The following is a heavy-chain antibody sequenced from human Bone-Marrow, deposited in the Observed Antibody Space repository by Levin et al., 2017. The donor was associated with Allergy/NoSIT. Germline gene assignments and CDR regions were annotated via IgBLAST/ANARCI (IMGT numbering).Heavy chain of an antibody. CDR2: MNPNSGNT. V-gene: IGHV1-8*01. D-gene: IGHD3-3*01. J-gene: IGHJ6*02. CDR1: GYTFTSYD. Sequence: ASVKVSCKASGYTFTSYDINWVRQATGQGLEWMGWMNPNSGNTGYAQKFQGRVTMTRNTSISTAYMELSSLRSEDTAVYYCARALDDPVLRFLEWLGEPLYYYYGMDVWGQGTTVTVSS. CDR3: ARALDDPVLRFLEWLGEPLYYYYGMDV.